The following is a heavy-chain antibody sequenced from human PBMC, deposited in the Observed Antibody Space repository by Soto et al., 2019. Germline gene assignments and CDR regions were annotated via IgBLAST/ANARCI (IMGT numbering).Heavy chain of an antibody. Sequence: QLQLQESGSGLVKPSQTLSLTCAVSGGSISGTTYSWSWMRQPPGKGLEWIGYIYDSGNTYYNPSLKSQFSISVDSSKNQFSLKLRAVTAANTAVYYCAIGQGAAAGHSNFDYWGQAAVVTVSS. CDR2: IYDSGNT. CDR1: GGSISGTTYS. J-gene: IGHJ4*02. CDR3: AIGQGAAAGHSNFDY. D-gene: IGHD6-13*01. V-gene: IGHV4-30-2*01.